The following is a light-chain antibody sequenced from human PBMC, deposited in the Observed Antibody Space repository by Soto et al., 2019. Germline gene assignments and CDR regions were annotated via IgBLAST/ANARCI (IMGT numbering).Light chain of an antibody. CDR2: EDT. V-gene: IGLV2-23*01. J-gene: IGLJ2*01. CDR3: TSFVNNILL. CDR1: SSDVGNYNL. Sequence: QSVLSQPASVSGSRGQSITISCTGTSSDVGNYNLVSWYQQYPGKAPKLMIFEDTKRPSGVSHRFSGSKSGNTASLTIAGLQPEDAADYYCTSFVNNILLFGGGTKVTVL.